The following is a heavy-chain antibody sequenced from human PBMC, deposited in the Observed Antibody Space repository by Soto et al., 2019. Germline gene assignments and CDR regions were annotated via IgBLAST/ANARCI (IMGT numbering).Heavy chain of an antibody. CDR3: AFPATADFDY. J-gene: IGHJ4*02. V-gene: IGHV4-4*02. CDR1: GGSISNTNW. Sequence: QVQLQESGPGLVKPSGTLSLTCVVSGGSISNTNWWSWVPQPPGKGLEWIGEIYHSGTTNYSPSLKSRVTISVDMSKNQFSLTLSSVTAADTAVYYCAFPATADFDYWGQGTLVTVSS. D-gene: IGHD6-13*01. CDR2: IYHSGTT.